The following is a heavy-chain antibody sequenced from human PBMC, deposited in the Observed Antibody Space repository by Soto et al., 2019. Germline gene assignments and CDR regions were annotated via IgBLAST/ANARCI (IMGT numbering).Heavy chain of an antibody. CDR3: ARDRLLLWFGESPPRSYYYGMDV. Sequence: KAGGSLRLSCATSGFTFSNAWMAWVRQAPGKGLEWVGRIKSIADGGTTNYAAPVKGRFSISRHDSENTLYLQMNSLRAEDTAVYYCARDRLLLWFGESPPRSYYYGMDVWGQGTTVTVSS. D-gene: IGHD3-10*01. CDR1: GFTFSNAW. V-gene: IGHV3-15*01. CDR2: IKSIADGGTT. J-gene: IGHJ6*02.